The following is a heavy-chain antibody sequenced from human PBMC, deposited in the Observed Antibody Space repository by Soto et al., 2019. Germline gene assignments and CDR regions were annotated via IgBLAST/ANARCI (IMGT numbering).Heavy chain of an antibody. V-gene: IGHV3-30-3*01. CDR3: ARGTTTSAFSAMDV. CDR1: GFTFSNNA. J-gene: IGHJ6*02. D-gene: IGHD1-1*01. CDR2: ISNDGSNK. Sequence: QVQLVESGGGVVQPGRSLRLSCAASGFTFSNNAMDWVRQAPGKGLEWVAVISNDGSNKYIAETVNGRFTISRDNSKRTLFLQMNSLRAEDTAVYYCARGTTTSAFSAMDVWGQGTTVTVSS.